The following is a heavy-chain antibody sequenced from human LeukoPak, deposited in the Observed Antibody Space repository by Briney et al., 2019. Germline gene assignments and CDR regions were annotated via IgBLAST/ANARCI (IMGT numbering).Heavy chain of an antibody. CDR3: ASLGCSGGSCYLGRFDP. CDR1: GGTFSSYA. J-gene: IGHJ5*02. D-gene: IGHD2-15*01. Sequence: SVKVSCKASGGTFSSYAISWARQAPGQGLEWMGGIIPIFGTANYAQKFQGRVTITADESTSTAYMELSSLRSEDTAVYYCASLGCSGGSCYLGRFDPWGQGTLVTVSS. CDR2: IIPIFGTA. V-gene: IGHV1-69*13.